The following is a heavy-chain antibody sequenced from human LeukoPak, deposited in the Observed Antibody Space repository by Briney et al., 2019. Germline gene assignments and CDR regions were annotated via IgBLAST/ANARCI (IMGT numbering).Heavy chain of an antibody. D-gene: IGHD2-15*01. Sequence: GASVKVSCKASGYTFTSYGISWVRQAPGQGLEWMGWISAYNGNTNYAQKPQGRVTMTTDTSTSTAYMELRSLRSDDTAVYYCARELLCSGGSCYDLYYGMDVWGQGTTVTVSS. CDR3: ARELLCSGGSCYDLYYGMDV. CDR2: ISAYNGNT. J-gene: IGHJ6*02. V-gene: IGHV1-18*01. CDR1: GYTFTSYG.